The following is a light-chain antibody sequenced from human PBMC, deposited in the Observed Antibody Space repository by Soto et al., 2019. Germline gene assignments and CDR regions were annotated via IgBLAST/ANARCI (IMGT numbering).Light chain of an antibody. Sequence: EIVLTQSPATLSLSPGERATLSCRASQSVSSYLAWYQHKPGQAPRLLIYDASNRATGIPARFSGSGSGTDFPLTISTLEPEDFAVYYCQQRSDCPLTFGGGTKVEL. CDR2: DAS. CDR1: QSVSSY. J-gene: IGKJ4*01. CDR3: QQRSDCPLT. V-gene: IGKV3-11*01.